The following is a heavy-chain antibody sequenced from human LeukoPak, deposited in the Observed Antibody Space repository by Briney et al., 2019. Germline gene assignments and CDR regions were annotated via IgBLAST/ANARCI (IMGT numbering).Heavy chain of an antibody. J-gene: IGHJ4*02. V-gene: IGHV3-23*01. CDR2: ISGSGGST. CDR3: AKEWVVVTAMPNFDY. CDR1: GFTFSSYA. Sequence: PGGSLRLSCAASGFTFSSYAMSWVRQAPGKGLEWVSAISGSGGSTYYADSVKGRFTISRDNSKNTLYLQMDSLRAEDTAVYYCAKEWVVVTAMPNFDYWGQGTLVTVSS. D-gene: IGHD2-21*02.